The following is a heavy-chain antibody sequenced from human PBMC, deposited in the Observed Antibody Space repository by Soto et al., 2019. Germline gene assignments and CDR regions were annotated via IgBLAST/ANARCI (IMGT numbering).Heavy chain of an antibody. V-gene: IGHV3-74*01. J-gene: IGHJ3*01. D-gene: IGHD2-15*01. CDR3: VRGQRGGFDL. CDR2: IQNDASLT. Sequence: GGSLRLSCAASGFTFDYYLMHWVRQVPGKGLLWVSHIQNDASLTTYADSVKGRFIISRDNAKNTLYLQMNGLRVEDTAVYFCVRGQRGGFDLWGQRTMVTVSS. CDR1: GFTFDYYL.